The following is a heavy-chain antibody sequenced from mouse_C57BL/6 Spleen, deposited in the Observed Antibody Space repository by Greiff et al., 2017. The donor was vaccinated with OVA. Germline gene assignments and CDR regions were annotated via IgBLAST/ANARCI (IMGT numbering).Heavy chain of an antibody. CDR3: VKAVGYYEYYAMDY. CDR1: GFTFTDYY. J-gene: IGHJ4*01. CDR2: IRNKANGYTT. Sequence: EVQLVESGGGLVQPGASLRLSCAASGFTFTDYYMSWVRQPPGKAPEWLALIRNKANGYTTEYTASVKGRFTISRDNSQNILYLQMNSLRAEDSATYYCVKAVGYYEYYAMDYWGQGTSVTVSS. V-gene: IGHV7-4*01. D-gene: IGHD2-3*01.